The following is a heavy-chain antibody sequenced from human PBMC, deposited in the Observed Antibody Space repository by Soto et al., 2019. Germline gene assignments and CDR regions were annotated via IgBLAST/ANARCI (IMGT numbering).Heavy chain of an antibody. CDR2: ISGSGDNT. CDR1: GFRFSGYA. Sequence: PGGSLRLSCAASGFRFSGYAMYWVRQAPGKGLEWVSTISGSGDNTYYADSVEGRFTISRDNAKSTLFLQMNSLRAEDTALYYCAKGRSYYYYYGVDVWGQGTTVTVSS. J-gene: IGHJ6*02. V-gene: IGHV3-23*01. CDR3: AKGRSYYYYYGVDV.